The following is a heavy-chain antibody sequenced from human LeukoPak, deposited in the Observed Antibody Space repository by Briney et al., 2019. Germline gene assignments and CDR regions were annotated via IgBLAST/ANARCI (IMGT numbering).Heavy chain of an antibody. CDR3: ARGSGDFWSGYYYGPYYYYYMDV. CDR1: GGSISSYY. J-gene: IGHJ6*03. CDR2: IYYSGST. Sequence: SETLSLTGTVSGGSISSYYRSWIRQPPGEGLEWIGYIYYSGSTNYNPSLKSRVTISVDTSKNQFSLKLSSVTAADTAVYYCARGSGDFWSGYYYGPYYYYYMDVWGKGTTVTVSS. D-gene: IGHD3-3*01. V-gene: IGHV4-59*01.